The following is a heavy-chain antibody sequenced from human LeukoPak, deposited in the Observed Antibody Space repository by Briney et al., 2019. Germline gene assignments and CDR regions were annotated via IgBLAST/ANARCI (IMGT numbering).Heavy chain of an antibody. V-gene: IGHV4-39*07. CDR2: IYYSGST. CDR3: AREGGGYCSGGNCYSGASDI. D-gene: IGHD2-15*01. Sequence: PSETLSLTCTVSGGSISSSSYYWGWIRQPPGKGLEWIGSIYYSGSTYYNPSLKSRVTISVDTSKNQFSLKLSSVTAADTAVYYCAREGGGYCSGGNCYSGASDIWGQGTMVTVSS. CDR1: GGSISSSSYY. J-gene: IGHJ3*02.